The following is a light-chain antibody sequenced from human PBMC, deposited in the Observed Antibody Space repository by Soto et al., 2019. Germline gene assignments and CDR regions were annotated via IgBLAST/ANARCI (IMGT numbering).Light chain of an antibody. CDR2: EVT. V-gene: IGLV2-23*02. CDR1: SSDVGTYNL. Sequence: QSALTQPASVSGSPGQSITISCTGTSSDVGTYNLVSWYQQHPGKAPKLMIYEVTKRPSGVSNRFSGSKSGNTASLTISGLQAEDEADYYCCSYARSSPFVFGTGTKLTV. CDR3: CSYARSSPFV. J-gene: IGLJ1*01.